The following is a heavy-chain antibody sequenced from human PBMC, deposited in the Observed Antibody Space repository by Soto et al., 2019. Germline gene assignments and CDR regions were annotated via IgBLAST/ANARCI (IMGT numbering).Heavy chain of an antibody. V-gene: IGHV3-30*03. CDR2: TSFNGNNK. CDR1: GLSFSNYG. CDR3: ARDSNRENYLEL. Sequence: QVQLVESGGGVVQPGRSLRLSCAASGLSFSNYGMHWVRQAPGKGLEWVAVTSFNGNNKWYTDSVKGRFTISRDNSKNTLYLQMDSLRDEDTAVYYCARDSNRENYLELWCPGTLVTVSS. J-gene: IGHJ4*02. D-gene: IGHD1-7*01.